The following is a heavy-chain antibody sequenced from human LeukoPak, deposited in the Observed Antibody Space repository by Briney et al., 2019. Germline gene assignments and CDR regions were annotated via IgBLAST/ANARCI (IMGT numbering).Heavy chain of an antibody. CDR2: INHSGST. J-gene: IGHJ5*02. CDR3: ASNVYATDP. Sequence: SETLSLTCAVYGGSFSGYYWSWIRQPPGKGLEWIGEINHSGSTNYNPSLKSRVTISVDTSKNQFSLKLSSVTAEDTAVYYCASNVYATDPWGQGTLVTVSS. D-gene: IGHD2/OR15-2a*01. CDR1: GGSFSGYY. V-gene: IGHV4-34*01.